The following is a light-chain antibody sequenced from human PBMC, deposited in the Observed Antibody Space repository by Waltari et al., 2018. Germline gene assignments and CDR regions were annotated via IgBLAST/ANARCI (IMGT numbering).Light chain of an antibody. CDR1: QSVDNY. Sequence: EIVLTQSPATLSLSPGERATLSCRTSQSVDNYLAWFQQKPGQAPRLLIYDASSRATGIPARFSSSGSGTDFTLTISSPEPEDFAVYYCQQRSSWPITFGQGTQLEIK. CDR3: QQRSSWPIT. CDR2: DAS. J-gene: IGKJ5*01. V-gene: IGKV3-11*01.